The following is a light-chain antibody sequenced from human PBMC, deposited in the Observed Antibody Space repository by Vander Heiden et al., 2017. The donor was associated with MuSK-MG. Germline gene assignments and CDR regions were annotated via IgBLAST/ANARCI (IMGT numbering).Light chain of an antibody. CDR1: SGSLANNY. CDR3: QAYDNTNVV. CDR2: EDK. J-gene: IGLJ2*01. V-gene: IGLV6-57*01. Sequence: NFMLTQPHSVSESPGQTVTISCTRSSGSLANNYVQWYQQRPGSSPTTVIYEDKQRPSGVPDRFSGSIDSSSNSASPTISGLKTDDEDDYYCQAYDNTNVVFGGGTRLTVL.